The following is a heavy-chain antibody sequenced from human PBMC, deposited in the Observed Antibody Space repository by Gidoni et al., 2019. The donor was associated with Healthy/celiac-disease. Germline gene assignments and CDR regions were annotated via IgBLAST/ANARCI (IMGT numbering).Heavy chain of an antibody. V-gene: IGHV3-7*01. CDR2: IKQDGSEK. CDR1: RFTFSSYW. CDR3: AREAIVGDAFDI. J-gene: IGHJ3*02. D-gene: IGHD1-26*01. Sequence: EVQLVESGGGLVKPGGSLSLSWAASRFTFSSYWMSWVRQAPGKGLEWVANIKQDGSEKYYVDSVKGRFTISRDNAKNSLYLQMNSLRAEDTAVYYCAREAIVGDAFDIWGQGTMVTVSS.